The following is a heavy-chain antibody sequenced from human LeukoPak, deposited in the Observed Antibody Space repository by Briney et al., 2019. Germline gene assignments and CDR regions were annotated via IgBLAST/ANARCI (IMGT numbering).Heavy chain of an antibody. V-gene: IGHV3-23*01. CDR1: GFTFSSYA. D-gene: IGHD2-15*01. J-gene: IGHJ4*02. CDR3: AKTNLGYCSGGSCYSRHYRLDY. CDR2: ISASGGST. Sequence: GGSLRLSCATSGFTFSSYAISWVRQAPGKGLEGVSGISASGGSTYYADSVKGGFTISRDNYKNTLYVQMNRLRAEDTSVYYCAKTNLGYCSGGSCYSRHYRLDYWGQGTLVTVSS.